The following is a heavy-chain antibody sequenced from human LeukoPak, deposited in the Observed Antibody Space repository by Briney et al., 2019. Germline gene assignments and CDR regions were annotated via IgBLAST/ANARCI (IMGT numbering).Heavy chain of an antibody. D-gene: IGHD3-10*01. CDR3: ARASTWFGELFPDAFDI. CDR1: GFTFSSYG. J-gene: IGHJ3*02. Sequence: GGSLRLSCAASGFTFSSYGMHWVRQAPGKGLEWVAVISYDGSNKYYADSVKGRFTISRDNSKNTLYLQMNSLRAEDTAVYYCARASTWFGELFPDAFDIWGQGTMVTVSS. V-gene: IGHV3-30*03. CDR2: ISYDGSNK.